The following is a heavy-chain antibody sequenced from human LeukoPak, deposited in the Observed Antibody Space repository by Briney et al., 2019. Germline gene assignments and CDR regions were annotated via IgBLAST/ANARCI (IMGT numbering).Heavy chain of an antibody. CDR3: ARLWAWASVCSGGSCYSDY. CDR1: GGTFSSYA. CDR2: IIPIFGTA. D-gene: IGHD2-15*01. Sequence: SVKVSCKASGGTFSSYAISWVRQAPGQGLEWMGGIIPIFGTANYAQKFQGRVTIAADESTSTAYMELSGLRSEDTAVYYCARLWAWASVCSGGSCYSDYWGQGTLVTVSS. V-gene: IGHV1-69*13. J-gene: IGHJ4*02.